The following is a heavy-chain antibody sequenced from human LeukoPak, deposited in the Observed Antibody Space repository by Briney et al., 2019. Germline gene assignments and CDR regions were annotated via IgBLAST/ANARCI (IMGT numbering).Heavy chain of an antibody. CDR1: GGSISSYY. Sequence: SETLSLTCTVSGGSISSYYWSWIRQPPGKGLEWIGYIYYSGSTNYNPSLKSRVTISVDTSENQFSLKLSSVTAADTAVYYCAGSPMTTVTTRPFDIWGQGTMVTVSS. V-gene: IGHV4-59*01. CDR2: IYYSGST. J-gene: IGHJ3*02. CDR3: AGSPMTTVTTRPFDI. D-gene: IGHD4-17*01.